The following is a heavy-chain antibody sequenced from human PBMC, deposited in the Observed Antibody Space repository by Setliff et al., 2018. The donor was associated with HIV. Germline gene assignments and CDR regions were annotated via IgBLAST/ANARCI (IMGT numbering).Heavy chain of an antibody. CDR3: ARFHPYDHDSNYYGYYFDY. J-gene: IGHJ4*02. CDR2: SNHVGRT. D-gene: IGHD3-22*01. Sequence: SETLSLTCAVYGGSLSGHYWSWIRQPPGKGLEWIGESNHVGRTNYNPSLKSRVTISVDTSKNQFSLKLTSVTAADTAVYYCARFHPYDHDSNYYGYYFDYWGQGTLVTVSS. CDR1: GGSLSGHY. V-gene: IGHV4-34*01.